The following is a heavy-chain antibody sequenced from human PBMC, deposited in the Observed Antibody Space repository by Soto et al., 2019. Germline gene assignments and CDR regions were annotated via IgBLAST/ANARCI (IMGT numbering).Heavy chain of an antibody. V-gene: IGHV4-59*01. CDR1: GGSISSYY. J-gene: IGHJ6*02. D-gene: IGHD3-3*01. Sequence: LSLTCTVSGGSISSYYWSWIRQPPGKGLEWIGYIYYSGSTNYNPSLKSRVTISVDTSKNQFSLKLSSVTAADTAVYYCARAVRRFLDSYGMDVWGQGTTVTVSS. CDR3: ARAVRRFLDSYGMDV. CDR2: IYYSGST.